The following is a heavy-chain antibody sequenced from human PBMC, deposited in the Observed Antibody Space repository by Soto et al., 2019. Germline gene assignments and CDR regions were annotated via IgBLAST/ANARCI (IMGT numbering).Heavy chain of an antibody. Sequence: LRLSCAASGFSFTTYPMHWVRQAPGKGLEWVAVISADGRSNHFADSVKGRFTISRDNSKNTLSLQMNSLRAEDTAVYYCARVAVMNTAMIHYYYGMDVWGQGTTVTVSS. J-gene: IGHJ6*02. CDR1: GFSFTTYP. V-gene: IGHV3-30*04. D-gene: IGHD5-18*01. CDR3: ARVAVMNTAMIHYYYGMDV. CDR2: ISADGRSN.